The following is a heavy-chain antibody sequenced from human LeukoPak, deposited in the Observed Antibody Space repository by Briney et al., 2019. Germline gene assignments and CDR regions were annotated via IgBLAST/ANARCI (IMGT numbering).Heavy chain of an antibody. Sequence: TGGSLRLSCAASGFTFSSYAMSWVRQAPGKGLEWVSAISGSGGSTYYADSVKGRFTISRDNSKNTLYLQMNSLRAEDTAVYYCAKIPRYYYGSGSYHDYWGQGTLVTVSS. D-gene: IGHD3-10*01. CDR2: ISGSGGST. J-gene: IGHJ4*02. CDR3: AKIPRYYYGSGSYHDY. CDR1: GFTFSSYA. V-gene: IGHV3-23*01.